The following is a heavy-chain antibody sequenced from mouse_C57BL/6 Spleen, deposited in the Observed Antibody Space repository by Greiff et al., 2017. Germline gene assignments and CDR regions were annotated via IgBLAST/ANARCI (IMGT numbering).Heavy chain of an antibody. J-gene: IGHJ1*03. CDR2: INYDGSST. Sequence: EVKVVESEGGLVQPGSSMKLSCTASGFTFSDYYMAWVRQVPEKGLEWVANINYDGSSTYYLDSLKSRFIISRDNAKNILYLQMSSLKSEDTATYYCAREWYFDVWGTGTTVTVSS. V-gene: IGHV5-16*01. CDR1: GFTFSDYY. CDR3: AREWYFDV.